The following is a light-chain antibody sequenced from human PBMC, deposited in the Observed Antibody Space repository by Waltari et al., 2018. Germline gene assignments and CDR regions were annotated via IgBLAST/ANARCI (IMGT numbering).Light chain of an antibody. V-gene: IGLV2-23*01. CDR1: SSDVGTYNL. Sequence: QSALTQPASVSGSPGQSITISCTGTSSDVGTYNLVSWYHHHPGKAPKLRIYESTKRPSVVSNRISGSKSGITASLTISGLQAEDEADYYCCSFAGSGPHVVFGGGTKLTVL. J-gene: IGLJ2*01. CDR2: EST. CDR3: CSFAGSGPHVV.